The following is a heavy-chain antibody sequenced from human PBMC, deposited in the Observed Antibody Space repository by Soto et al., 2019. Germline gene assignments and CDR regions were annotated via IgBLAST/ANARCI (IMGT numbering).Heavy chain of an antibody. V-gene: IGHV1-2*02. D-gene: IGHD6-13*01. CDR1: GDTLTAND. J-gene: IGHJ4*01. CDR3: ATELAKGARIPGFDY. CDR2: INPKSGGT. Sequence: GASLKVSSKASGDTLTANDMPWVRPAPGQGYEWMVWINPKSGGTNYPQKFQGRVTMTRDTSLSIVYMTLTRLTSVDTAVYYSATELAKGARIPGFDYW.